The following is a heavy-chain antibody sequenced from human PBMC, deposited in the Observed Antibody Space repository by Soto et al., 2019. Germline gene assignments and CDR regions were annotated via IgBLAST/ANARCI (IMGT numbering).Heavy chain of an antibody. Sequence: SETLSLTCAVSGGSISSGGCSGSWMRQPPGKGLEWIGYIYHSGSTYYNPSLKSRVTISVDRSKNQFFLKLSSVTAADTAVYYCARVPDRWGQGTLVPSP. CDR3: ARVPDR. V-gene: IGHV4-30-2*01. J-gene: IGHJ5*02. D-gene: IGHD2-2*01. CDR2: IYHSGST. CDR1: GGSISSGGCS.